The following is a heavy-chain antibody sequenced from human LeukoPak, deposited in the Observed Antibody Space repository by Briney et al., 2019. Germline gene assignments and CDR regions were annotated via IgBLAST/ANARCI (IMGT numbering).Heavy chain of an antibody. Sequence: ASVKVSCKASGYTFTGYYMHWVRQAPGQGLEWMGWINPNSGGTNYAQKFQGRVTMTRDTSISTAYMELSRLRSDDTAVYYCASLRPERSGSYYNFDVIWGQGTLVTVSS. CDR1: GYTFTGYY. V-gene: IGHV1-2*02. CDR2: INPNSGGT. D-gene: IGHD3-10*01. J-gene: IGHJ4*02. CDR3: ASLRPERSGSYYNFDVI.